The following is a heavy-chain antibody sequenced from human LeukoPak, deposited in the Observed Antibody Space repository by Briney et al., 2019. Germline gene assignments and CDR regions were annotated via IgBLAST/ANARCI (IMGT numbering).Heavy chain of an antibody. J-gene: IGHJ4*02. V-gene: IGHV1-2*02. CDR1: VYTFTGYY. Sequence: GASVKVSCKASVYTFTGYYMHWVRQAPGQGLEWMGWINPNSGGTNYAQKFQGTVTMTRDTSISTAYMELSRLRSDDTAVYYCAREHSSSSGKVFDYWGQGTLVTVSS. CDR2: INPNSGGT. D-gene: IGHD6-6*01. CDR3: AREHSSSSGKVFDY.